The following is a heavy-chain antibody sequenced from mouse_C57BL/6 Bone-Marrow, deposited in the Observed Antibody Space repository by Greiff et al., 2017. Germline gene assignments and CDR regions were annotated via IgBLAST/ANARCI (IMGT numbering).Heavy chain of an antibody. Sequence: VQLQQSGPELVKPGASVKISCKASGYAFSSSWMNWVKQRPGKGLEWIGRIYPGDGDTNYNGKFKGKATLTADKSSSTAYMQLSSLTSEDSAVYCCASTVVASHWGQGTPRTVSS. CDR3: ASTVVASH. CDR2: IYPGDGDT. V-gene: IGHV1-82*01. D-gene: IGHD1-1*01. J-gene: IGHJ2*01. CDR1: GYAFSSSW.